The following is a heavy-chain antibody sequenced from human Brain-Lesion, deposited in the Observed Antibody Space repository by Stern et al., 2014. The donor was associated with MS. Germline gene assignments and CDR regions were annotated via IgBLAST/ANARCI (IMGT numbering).Heavy chain of an antibody. Sequence: EVQLVESGGGVVQPGGSLTLSCTASGFTFGTYWMTWVRQAPGTGLEWVANIKEDGNEKNYGDSVKGRILIFRTNTRNTQYLNKNSLRVEDTALYYCARVYNTIYGIVTQRGSGMDVWGQGTTVIVSS. J-gene: IGHJ6*02. CDR2: IKEDGNEK. CDR3: ARVYNTIYGIVTQRGSGMDV. V-gene: IGHV3-7*01. D-gene: IGHD3-3*01. CDR1: GFTFGTYW.